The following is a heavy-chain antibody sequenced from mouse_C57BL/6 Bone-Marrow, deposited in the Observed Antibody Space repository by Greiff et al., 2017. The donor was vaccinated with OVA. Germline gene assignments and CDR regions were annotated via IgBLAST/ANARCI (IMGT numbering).Heavy chain of an antibody. Sequence: QVQLQQSGAELVRPGTSVKMSCKASGYTFTNYWIGWAKQRPGHGLEWIGDIYPGGGYTNYNEKFKGKATLTADKSSSTAYMQFSSLTSEDSAIYFCARWSLLRSHYFDYGGQGTTLTVSS. CDR2: IYPGGGYT. CDR1: GYTFTNYW. V-gene: IGHV1-63*01. D-gene: IGHD1-1*01. J-gene: IGHJ2*01. CDR3: ARWSLLRSHYFDY.